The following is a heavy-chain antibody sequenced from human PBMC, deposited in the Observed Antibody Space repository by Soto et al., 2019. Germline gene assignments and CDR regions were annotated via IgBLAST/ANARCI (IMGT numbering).Heavy chain of an antibody. Sequence: QLQLQESGSGLVKPSQTLSLTCAVSGGSISSGGYSWSWIRQPPGKGLEWIGYIYHSGSTYYNPSFRTIVTISVDRSKNQFALKLSSVSAADTAVYYCDRGWSSLRNGMDVWGQGPTVTVSS. D-gene: IGHD2-8*01. CDR3: DRGWSSLRNGMDV. J-gene: IGHJ6*02. V-gene: IGHV4-30-2*01. CDR1: GGSISSGGYS. CDR2: IYHSGST.